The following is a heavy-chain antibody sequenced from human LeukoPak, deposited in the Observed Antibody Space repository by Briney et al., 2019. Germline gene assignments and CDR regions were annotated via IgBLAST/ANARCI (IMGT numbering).Heavy chain of an antibody. CDR1: GFTFSSYE. V-gene: IGHV3-48*03. D-gene: IGHD5-18*01. CDR3: ARVEWIQLWFGVDY. Sequence: SGGSLRLSCVASGFTFSSYEMNWVRQAPRKGLEWVSYISSSGSTIYYADSVKGRFTISRDNAKNSLYLQMNSLRAEDTAVYYCARVEWIQLWFGVDYWGQGTLVTVSS. J-gene: IGHJ4*02. CDR2: ISSSGSTI.